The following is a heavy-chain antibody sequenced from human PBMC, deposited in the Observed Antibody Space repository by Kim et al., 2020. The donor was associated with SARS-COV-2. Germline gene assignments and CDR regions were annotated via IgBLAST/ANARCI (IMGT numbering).Heavy chain of an antibody. CDR3: AKTRDVMVTLYYFDY. J-gene: IGHJ4*02. D-gene: IGHD5-18*01. CDR2: ISGSGGST. Sequence: GGSLRLSCAASGFTFSTYAMTWVRQTPGKGLEWVSTISGSGGSTYYADSVKGRFTISRDNSKNTLSLQMNSLRAEDTAVYYCAKTRDVMVTLYYFDYWGQGTLVTVSS. V-gene: IGHV3-23*01. CDR1: GFTFSTYA.